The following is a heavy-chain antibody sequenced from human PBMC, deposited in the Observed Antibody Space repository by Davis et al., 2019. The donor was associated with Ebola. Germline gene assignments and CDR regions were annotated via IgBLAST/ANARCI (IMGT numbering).Heavy chain of an antibody. D-gene: IGHD6-19*01. J-gene: IGHJ4*02. Sequence: GGSLRLSCAASGFIFSNYAMSWVRQAPGKGLEWVSAITGSDGSTYCADSVKGRFTISRDNSKNTLYLQMNSLKTEDTAVYYCTTDLDSSLDYWGQGTLVTVSS. CDR2: ITGSDGST. CDR3: TTDLDSSLDY. V-gene: IGHV3-23*01. CDR1: GFIFSNYA.